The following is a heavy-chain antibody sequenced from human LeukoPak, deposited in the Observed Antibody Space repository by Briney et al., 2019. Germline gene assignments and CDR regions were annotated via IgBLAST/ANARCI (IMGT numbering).Heavy chain of an antibody. D-gene: IGHD5-18*01. Sequence: GGSLRLSCAASGFTFSSYWMHWVRQAPGKGLEWVSSILASGATTWYADSVKGRFTISRDNSKNTVDLQMNSLRAEDTAVYYCATKTAFDFWGQGTLVTVSS. V-gene: IGHV3-23*01. J-gene: IGHJ4*02. CDR1: GFTFSSYW. CDR3: ATKTAFDF. CDR2: ILASGATT.